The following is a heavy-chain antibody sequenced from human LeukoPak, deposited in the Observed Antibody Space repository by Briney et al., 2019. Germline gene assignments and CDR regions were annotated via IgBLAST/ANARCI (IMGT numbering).Heavy chain of an antibody. CDR1: GYTFTSNG. CDR3: ARETSSGSCDY. D-gene: IGHD6-19*01. J-gene: IGHJ4*02. V-gene: IGHV1-18*01. CDR2: ISAYNGTT. Sequence: ASVKVSCTASGYTFTSNGISWVRQAPGEGREWMGWISAYNGTTKYVQKFQGRVTMTTDTSTSTAYMELRSLSSDDTAVYSCARETSSGSCDYWGQGTLVTVSS.